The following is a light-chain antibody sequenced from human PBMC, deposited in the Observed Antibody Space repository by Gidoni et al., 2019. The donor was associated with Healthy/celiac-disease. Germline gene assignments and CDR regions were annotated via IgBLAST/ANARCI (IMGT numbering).Light chain of an antibody. CDR3: QQSYSTLWT. V-gene: IGKV1-39*01. CDR1: QSLSSY. J-gene: IGKJ1*01. CDR2: AAS. Sequence: DLQMTQSPSSLSASVGDRVTITCRASQSLSSYLNWYQQKPGKAPKLLIYAASSLQSGVPSRFSGSGSGTDVTLTISSLQPEDFATYYCQQSYSTLWTCGQGTKVEIK.